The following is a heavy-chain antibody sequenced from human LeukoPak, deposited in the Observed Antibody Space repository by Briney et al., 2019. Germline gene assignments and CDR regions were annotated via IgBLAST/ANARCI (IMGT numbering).Heavy chain of an antibody. V-gene: IGHV3-21*01. CDR2: ISSSSSYI. CDR3: AAIPRATYDILTGYSY. D-gene: IGHD3-9*01. CDR1: GFTFSSYS. J-gene: IGHJ4*02. Sequence: GGSLRLFCAASGFTFSSYSMNWVRQAPGKGLEWVSSISSSSSYIYYADSVKGRFTISRDNAKNSLYLQMNSLRAEDTAVYYCAAIPRATYDILTGYSYWGQGTLVTVSS.